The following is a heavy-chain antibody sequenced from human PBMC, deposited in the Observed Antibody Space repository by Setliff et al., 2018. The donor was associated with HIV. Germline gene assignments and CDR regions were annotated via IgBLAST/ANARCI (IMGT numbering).Heavy chain of an antibody. Sequence: AGGSLRLSCAASGFIVSSNYMSWVRQAPGKGLEWVANIQQDGSEKYYVDSVKGRFTISRDNAKNSLSLQMNSLRVEDTAVYYCARGVDYYGSGIGSPWGQGTLVTVSS. CDR3: ARGVDYYGSGIGSP. D-gene: IGHD3-10*01. V-gene: IGHV3-7*01. J-gene: IGHJ5*02. CDR2: IQQDGSEK. CDR1: GFIVSSNY.